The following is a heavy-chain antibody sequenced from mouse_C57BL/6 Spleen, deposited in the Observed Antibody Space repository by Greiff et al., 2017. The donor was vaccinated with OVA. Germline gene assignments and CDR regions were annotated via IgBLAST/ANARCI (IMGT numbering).Heavy chain of an antibody. CDR3: ARIYYGNSYAMDY. V-gene: IGHV3-6*01. J-gene: IGHJ4*01. CDR2: ISYDGSN. Sequence: EVKLMESGPGLVKPSQSLSLTCSVTGYSITSGYYWNWIRQFPGNKLEWMGYISYDGSNNYNPSLKNRISITRDTSKNQFFLKLNSVTTEDTATYYWARIYYGNSYAMDYWGQGTSVTVSS. CDR1: GYSITSGYY. D-gene: IGHD2-1*01.